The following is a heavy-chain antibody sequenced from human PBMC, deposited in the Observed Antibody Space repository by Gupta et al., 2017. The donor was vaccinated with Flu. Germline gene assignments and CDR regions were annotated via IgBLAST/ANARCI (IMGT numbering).Heavy chain of an antibody. J-gene: IGHJ4*02. CDR2: IRSKANKYAT. D-gene: IGHD2-21*02. CDR1: GVTFSTST. V-gene: IGHV3-73*02. CDR3: TRAQRCGGYCAAPTEADD. Sequence: EVQLVESGGGLVEPGGYLRLPCAASGVTFSTSTMHWVLQASGKGMEWVGRIRSKANKYATTYDASVKCRFTFSSDDSKNTAYRQRNSLETEDSAVEACTRAQRCGGYCAAPTEADDGGPGTMVTVSS.